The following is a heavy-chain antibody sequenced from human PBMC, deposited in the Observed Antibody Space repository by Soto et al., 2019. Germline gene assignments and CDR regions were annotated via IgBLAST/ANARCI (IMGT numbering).Heavy chain of an antibody. Sequence: QVQLVESGGGVVQPGGSLRLSCAASGFSFSTYGMHWVRQAPGKGLEWVAVISYDETNKYYAESVKGRVTISRDNSKHTLYLEMNSLRVEETAVYYCAKATGTNYDGFDSWGQGTLVTVSS. J-gene: IGHJ4*02. CDR3: AKATGTNYDGFDS. V-gene: IGHV3-30*18. CDR1: GFSFSTYG. D-gene: IGHD1-7*01. CDR2: ISYDETNK.